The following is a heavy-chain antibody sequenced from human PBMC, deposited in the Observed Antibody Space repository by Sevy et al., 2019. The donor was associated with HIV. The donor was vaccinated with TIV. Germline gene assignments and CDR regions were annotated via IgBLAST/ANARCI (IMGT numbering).Heavy chain of an antibody. J-gene: IGHJ4*02. D-gene: IGHD3-10*02. CDR3: ARAAAGLYYDRDYFDY. CDR1: GYTFTGYY. V-gene: IGHV1-2*02. Sequence: ASVKVSCKASGYTFTGYYIHWVRQAPGQGLEWMGRINPNSGGTNYAQKFQDRVTMTRDTSISTAYMELSRLRYDDTAVYYCARAAAGLYYDRDYFDYWGQGTLVTVSS. CDR2: INPNSGGT.